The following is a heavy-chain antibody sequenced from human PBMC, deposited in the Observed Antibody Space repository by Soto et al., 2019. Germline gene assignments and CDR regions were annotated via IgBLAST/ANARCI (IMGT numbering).Heavy chain of an antibody. V-gene: IGHV3-15*01. CDR1: GFTFTNAW. D-gene: IGHD2-2*01. J-gene: IGHJ4*02. CDR3: VKDPFPIVVGPTAPMVTTIRGSY. Sequence: EVLLVESGGRVVQPGWSLRLSGAASGFTFTNAWMSWVRQAPGKGLDRIGLIKSKIDGGTTDCAAPVEGRFTISRDDSKITLYMQMNSLTTEDTGVYYCVKDPFPIVVGPTAPMVTTIRGSYWGRGTLVTVAS. CDR2: IKSKIDGGTT.